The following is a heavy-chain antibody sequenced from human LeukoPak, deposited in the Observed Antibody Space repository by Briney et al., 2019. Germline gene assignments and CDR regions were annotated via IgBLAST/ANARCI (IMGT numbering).Heavy chain of an antibody. Sequence: GASVKVSCKASGYTFTNNDINWVRQATGQGIEWMGWVSPDSGDTGYAPNFRGRVTMTTDTSINTAYMELTSLTSEDTAVYYCARVEGMVRGVINWFDPWGQGTLVTVSS. J-gene: IGHJ5*02. CDR1: GYTFTNND. V-gene: IGHV1-8*01. D-gene: IGHD3-10*01. CDR2: VSPDSGDT. CDR3: ARVEGMVRGVINWFDP.